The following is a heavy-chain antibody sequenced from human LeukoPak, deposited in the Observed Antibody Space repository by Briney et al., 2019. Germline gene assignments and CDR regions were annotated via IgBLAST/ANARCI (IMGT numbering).Heavy chain of an antibody. V-gene: IGHV4-39*01. CDR3: ASLHLGSGSYYFGY. CDR1: GGSISSSNYS. Sequence: SETLSLTCAVSGGSISSSNYSWGWIRQPPGKGLEWIGSIYYSGTTSYNPSLKSRVTISVDTSKNQFSLKLSSVAAADTAVYYCASLHLGSGSYYFGYWGQGTQVTVSS. J-gene: IGHJ4*02. CDR2: IYYSGTT. D-gene: IGHD3-10*01.